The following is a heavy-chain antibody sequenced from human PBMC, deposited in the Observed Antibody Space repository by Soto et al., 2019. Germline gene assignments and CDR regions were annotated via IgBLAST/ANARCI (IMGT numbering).Heavy chain of an antibody. CDR2: IIPIFGTA. V-gene: IGHV1-69*13. D-gene: IGHD1-1*01. CDR1: GGTFSSYA. CDR3: ARGSAGTSYNWFDP. J-gene: IGHJ5*02. Sequence: GASVKVSCKASGGTFSSYAISWVRQAPGQGLEWMGGIIPIFGTANYAQKFQGRVTITADESTSTAYMELSSLRSGDTAVYYCARGSAGTSYNWFDPWGQGTLVTVSS.